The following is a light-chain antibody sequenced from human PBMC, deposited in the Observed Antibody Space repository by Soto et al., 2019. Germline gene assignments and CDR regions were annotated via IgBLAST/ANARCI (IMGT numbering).Light chain of an antibody. CDR3: CSYVGSRTYV. Sequence: QSVLTQPASVSGSPGQSITISCTGTSSDVGTYNLVSWYQQHPGKAPKLMVYEGTKRPSGVSNRFSGSKSGNTASLTISGLQAEDEAHYYCCSYVGSRTYVFGTGTKVTGL. CDR2: EGT. CDR1: SSDVGTYNL. J-gene: IGLJ1*01. V-gene: IGLV2-23*01.